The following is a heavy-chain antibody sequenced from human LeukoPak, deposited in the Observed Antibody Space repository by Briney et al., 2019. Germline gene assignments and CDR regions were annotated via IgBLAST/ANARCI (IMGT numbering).Heavy chain of an antibody. J-gene: IGHJ4*02. Sequence: SETLSLTCAVYGGSFSGYYWSWIRQPPRKGLEWIGEINHSGSTNYNPSLKSRVTISVDTSKNQFSLKLSSVTAADTAVYYCARRGLGWGTTAAGLRWGQGTLVTVSS. CDR3: ARRGLGWGTTAAGLR. CDR1: GGSFSGYY. V-gene: IGHV4-34*01. CDR2: INHSGST. D-gene: IGHD6-13*01.